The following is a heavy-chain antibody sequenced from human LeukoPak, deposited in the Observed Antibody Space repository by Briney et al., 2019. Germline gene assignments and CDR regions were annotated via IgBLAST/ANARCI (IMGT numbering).Heavy chain of an antibody. J-gene: IGHJ3*02. V-gene: IGHV3-21*01. Sequence: GGSLRLSCAASGFTFSSYSMNWVRQAPGKGLEWVSSISSSSSYIYYADSVKSRFTISRDNAKNSLYLQMNSLRAEDTAVYYCARESLGYYDSSGYVNAFDIWGQGTMVTVSS. CDR3: ARESLGYYDSSGYVNAFDI. CDR2: ISSSSSYI. CDR1: GFTFSSYS. D-gene: IGHD3-22*01.